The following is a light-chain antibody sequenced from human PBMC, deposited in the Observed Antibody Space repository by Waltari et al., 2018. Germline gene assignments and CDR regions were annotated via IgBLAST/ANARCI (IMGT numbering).Light chain of an antibody. V-gene: IGLV2-11*01. J-gene: IGLJ2*01. CDR3: CSYAGP. CDR2: DVT. Sequence: QSALTQPRPVSGSPGQSVAIPCTGPSIDVGGYNYVSWYQQHPGKAPKLMIYDVTKRPSGVPDRFSGSKSGNTASLTISGLQADDEADYYCCSYAGPFGGGTKLTVL. CDR1: SIDVGGYNY.